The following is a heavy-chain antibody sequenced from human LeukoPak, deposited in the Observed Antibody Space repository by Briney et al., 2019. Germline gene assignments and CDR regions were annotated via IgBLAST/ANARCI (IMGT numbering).Heavy chain of an antibody. D-gene: IGHD3-10*01. Sequence: PSQTLSLTCTVSGGSISSGDYYWSWIRQPPGKGLEWIGYIYYSGSTYYNPSLKSRVTISVDTSKNRFSLKLSSVTAADTAVYYCASYLYYPTTYFDYWGQGTLVTVSS. CDR1: GGSISSGDYY. CDR2: IYYSGST. CDR3: ASYLYYPTTYFDY. J-gene: IGHJ4*02. V-gene: IGHV4-30-4*01.